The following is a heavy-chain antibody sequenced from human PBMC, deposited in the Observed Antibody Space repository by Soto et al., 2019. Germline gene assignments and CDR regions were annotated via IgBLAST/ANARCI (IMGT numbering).Heavy chain of an antibody. J-gene: IGHJ2*01. D-gene: IGHD3-10*01. CDR1: GFTFSDHY. CDR3: ARERRGSWYFDL. CDR2: TRNKANSYTT. V-gene: IGHV3-72*01. Sequence: GGSLRLSCAASGFTFSDHYMDWVRQAPGKGLEWVGRTRNKANSYTTEYAASVKGRFTSARDDSKNSLYLQMNSLKTEDTAVYYCARERRGSWYFDLWGRGTLVTVSS.